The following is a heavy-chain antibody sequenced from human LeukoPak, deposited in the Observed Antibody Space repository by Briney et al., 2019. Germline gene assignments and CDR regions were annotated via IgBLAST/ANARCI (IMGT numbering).Heavy chain of an antibody. Sequence: ASVKVSCKASGGTFSNHAVSWVRQAPGQGLEWMGGTTPIFGSANYAQKFQGRVTIATDESTSTAYMELSSLRSEDTAVYYCARAPFYVDSSGYSMDAFDIWGQGTMVTVSS. CDR1: GGTFSNHA. J-gene: IGHJ3*02. D-gene: IGHD3-22*01. CDR3: ARAPFYVDSSGYSMDAFDI. CDR2: TTPIFGSA. V-gene: IGHV1-69*05.